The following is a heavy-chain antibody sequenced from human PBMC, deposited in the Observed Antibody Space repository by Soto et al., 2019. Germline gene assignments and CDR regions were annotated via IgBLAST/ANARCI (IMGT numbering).Heavy chain of an antibody. CDR1: GYTFTSYA. D-gene: IGHD2-15*01. Sequence: GASVKVSCKASGYTFTSYAMNWVRQAPGQGLEWMGWINTNTGNPTYAQGFTGRFVFSLDTSVSTAYLQICSLKAEDTAVYYCAREGSFRCSGGSCPLYYYYGMNVWGQGTTVTVSS. V-gene: IGHV7-4-1*01. CDR2: INTNTGNP. CDR3: AREGSFRCSGGSCPLYYYYGMNV. J-gene: IGHJ6*02.